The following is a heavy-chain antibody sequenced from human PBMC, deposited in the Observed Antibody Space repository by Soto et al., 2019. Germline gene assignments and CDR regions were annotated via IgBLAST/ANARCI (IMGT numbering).Heavy chain of an antibody. D-gene: IGHD2-2*01. V-gene: IGHV4-31*03. J-gene: IGHJ3*02. CDR3: ARVRGYCSSTSCYARGAFDI. CDR1: GGSISSGGYY. CDR2: IYYSGST. Sequence: QVQLQESGPGLVKPSQTLSLTCTVSGGSISSGGYYWSWIRQHPGKGLEWIGYIYYSGSTYYNPSLKSRVTRSVDTSKNQFSLKLSSVTAADTAVYYCARVRGYCSSTSCYARGAFDIWGQGTMVTVSS.